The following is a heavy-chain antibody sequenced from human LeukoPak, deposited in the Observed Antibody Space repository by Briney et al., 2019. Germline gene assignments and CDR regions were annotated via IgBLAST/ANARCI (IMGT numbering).Heavy chain of an antibody. V-gene: IGHV4-38-2*02. J-gene: IGHJ4*02. CDR2: IYHSGST. D-gene: IGHD6-13*01. CDR1: GYSISSGYY. CDR3: ARQPRIAAAGTD. Sequence: SETLSLTCTVSGYSISSGYYWGWIRQPPGKGLEWIGSIYHSGSTYYNPSLKSRVTISVDTSKNQFSLKLSSVTAADTAVYYCARQPRIAAAGTDWGQGTLVTVSS.